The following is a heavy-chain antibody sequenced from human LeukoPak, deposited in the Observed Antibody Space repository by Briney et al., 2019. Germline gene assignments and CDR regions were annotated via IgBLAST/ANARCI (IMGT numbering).Heavy chain of an antibody. J-gene: IGHJ3*02. V-gene: IGHV1-2*02. Sequence: ASVKVSCKASGYTFTGYYMHWVRQAPGQGLEWMGWINPNSGGTSYAQRFQGRVTLTRDTSISTAYMELSRLRSDDTAVYYCAREGSGDAFDIWGQGTMVTVSS. D-gene: IGHD3-10*01. CDR2: INPNSGGT. CDR3: AREGSGDAFDI. CDR1: GYTFTGYY.